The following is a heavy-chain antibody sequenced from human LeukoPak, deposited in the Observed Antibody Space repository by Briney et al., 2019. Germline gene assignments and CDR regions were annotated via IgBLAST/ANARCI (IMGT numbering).Heavy chain of an antibody. CDR3: ARGEEQWLILD. Sequence: SETLSLTCAVYGESFSGYYWSWIRQPPGKGLEWIGEINHSGSTNYNPSLKSRVTISVDTSKNQFSLKLSSVTAADTAVYYCARGEEQWLILDWGQGTLVTVSS. D-gene: IGHD6-19*01. V-gene: IGHV4-34*01. CDR2: INHSGST. J-gene: IGHJ4*02. CDR1: GESFSGYY.